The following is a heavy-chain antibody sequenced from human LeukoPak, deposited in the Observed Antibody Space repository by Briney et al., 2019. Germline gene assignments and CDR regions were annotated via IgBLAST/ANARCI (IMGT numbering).Heavy chain of an antibody. D-gene: IGHD3-9*01. CDR2: ISGSGGST. V-gene: IGHV3-23*01. Sequence: GGSLRLSCAASGFTFSSYAMSWVRQAPGKGLEWVSAISGSGGSTYYADSVKGRFTISRDNSKNTLYLQMNSLRAEDTAVYYCARTHLRYFDWLLPDYCGQGTLVTVSS. CDR3: ARTHLRYFDWLLPDY. CDR1: GFTFSSYA. J-gene: IGHJ4*02.